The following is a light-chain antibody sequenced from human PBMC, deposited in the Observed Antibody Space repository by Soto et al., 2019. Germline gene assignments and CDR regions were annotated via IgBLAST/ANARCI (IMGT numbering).Light chain of an antibody. CDR2: DAS. CDR1: QSVSSSY. CDR3: QQYGSSPRT. V-gene: IGKV3-20*01. Sequence: EIVLTQSPGTLSLSPGERATLSCRASQSVSSSYLAWYQQKPGQAPRLLIYDASSRATGIPDRFSGSGSGTDFTLTISRQEPEDFPVYYCQQYGSSPRTFGQGTKVEIK. J-gene: IGKJ1*01.